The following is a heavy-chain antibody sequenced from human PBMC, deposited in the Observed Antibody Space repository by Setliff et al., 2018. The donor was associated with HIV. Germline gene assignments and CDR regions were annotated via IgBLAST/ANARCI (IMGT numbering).Heavy chain of an antibody. Sequence: GGSLRLSCAASGFTFSNAWMNWVRQAPGKGLEWVGRIKSKTDDGTTDYAAPVKGRFTISRDDSKNTLYLQMNSLKTEDTAVYYCTRDKGYAFDIWGQGTMVTVSS. V-gene: IGHV3-15*01. J-gene: IGHJ3*02. CDR3: TRDKGYAFDI. D-gene: IGHD5-18*01. CDR2: IKSKTDDGTT. CDR1: GFTFSNAW.